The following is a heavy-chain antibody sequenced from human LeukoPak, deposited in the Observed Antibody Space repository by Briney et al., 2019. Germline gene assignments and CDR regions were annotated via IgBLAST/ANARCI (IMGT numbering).Heavy chain of an antibody. Sequence: GASVKVSCKASGYTFTSYAMNWVRQAPGQGLEWMGWINTNTGNPTYAQGFTGRFVFSLDTSVSTAYLQISSLKAEDTAVYYCARDKWAARPISGPRDYWGQGTLVTVSS. D-gene: IGHD6-6*01. V-gene: IGHV7-4-1*02. CDR2: INTNTGNP. CDR1: GYTFTSYA. J-gene: IGHJ4*02. CDR3: ARDKWAARPISGPRDY.